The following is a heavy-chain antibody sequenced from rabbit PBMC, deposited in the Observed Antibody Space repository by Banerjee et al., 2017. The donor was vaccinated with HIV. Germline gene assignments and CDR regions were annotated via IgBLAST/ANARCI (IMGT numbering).Heavy chain of an antibody. CDR1: GIDFSSYYY. V-gene: IGHV1S45*01. CDR3: ARGAGSSGYNL. Sequence: QEQLEESGGGLVKPGGTLTLTCKASGIDFSSYYYMCWVRQAPGKGLELIACINTNSGSTYYASWAKGRFTISKTSSTTVTLQMTSLTAADTATYFCARGAGSSGYNLWGQGTLVTVS. J-gene: IGHJ4*01. CDR2: INTNSGST. D-gene: IGHD1-1*01.